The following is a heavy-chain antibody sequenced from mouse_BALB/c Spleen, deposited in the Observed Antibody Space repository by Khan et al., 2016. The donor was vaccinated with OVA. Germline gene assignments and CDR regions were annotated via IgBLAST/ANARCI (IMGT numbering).Heavy chain of an antibody. CDR3: ERPSYYGNPWFTY. Sequence: EVQLVESGGGLVKPGGSLKLSCAPSGFAFSSYDMSWVRQTPGKRLEWVATISGTGIYTYYPDSVKGRFTISRDNARNTLYLQMSSLRSEDTALYYCERPSYYGNPWFTYWGQGTLVTVSA. D-gene: IGHD2-10*01. CDR1: GFAFSSYD. J-gene: IGHJ3*01. CDR2: ISGTGIYT. V-gene: IGHV5-9*02.